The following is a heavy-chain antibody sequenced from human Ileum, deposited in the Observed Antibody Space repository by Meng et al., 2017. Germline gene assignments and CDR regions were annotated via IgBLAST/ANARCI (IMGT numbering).Heavy chain of an antibody. CDR1: GYTFTSTNYG. Sequence: VQLVQSGAEVKTPGASVQVPCKASGYTFTSTNYGISWMRQAPGQGPEWMGWVSTYNDDTNHVQKFQDRVTMTTDTSASTVYMELRSLRSDDTAVYYCARDQIGDYVWDYWGQGTLVTVSS. V-gene: IGHV1-18*01. J-gene: IGHJ4*02. CDR2: VSTYNDDT. D-gene: IGHD4-17*01. CDR3: ARDQIGDYVWDY.